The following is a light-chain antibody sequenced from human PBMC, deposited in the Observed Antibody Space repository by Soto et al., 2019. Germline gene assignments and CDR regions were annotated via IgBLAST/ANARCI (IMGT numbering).Light chain of an antibody. V-gene: IGKV3-15*01. CDR2: DTS. CDR3: QQYNNWFSIT. CDR1: QSVSSY. J-gene: IGKJ5*01. Sequence: EIVMTQSPATLSVSPGERATLSCRASQSVSSYLAWFQQKPGQAPRLVMYDTSTRATGIPARFSGSGSGTEFTLTISSLQSEDFAVYYCQQYNNWFSITFGQGTRLEI.